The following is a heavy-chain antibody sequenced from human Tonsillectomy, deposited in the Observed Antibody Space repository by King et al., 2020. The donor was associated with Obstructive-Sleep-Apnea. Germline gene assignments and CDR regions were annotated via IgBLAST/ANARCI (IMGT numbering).Heavy chain of an antibody. CDR1: GASIGGTYYY. J-gene: IGHJ4*02. Sequence: VQLQESGPGLVKPSQTLSLTCTVSGASIGGTYYYWRWIRQHPGKGLEWLGLVHYSGETYYNPSLKSRLTISVDTSKNQFSLNLSSVTAADTAIYYCAREAIRLGEFRFWGQGTLVTVSA. CDR2: VHYSGET. D-gene: IGHD3-16*01. CDR3: AREAIRLGEFRF. V-gene: IGHV4-31*03.